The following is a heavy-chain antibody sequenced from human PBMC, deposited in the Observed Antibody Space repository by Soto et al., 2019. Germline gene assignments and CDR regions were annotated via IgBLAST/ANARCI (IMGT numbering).Heavy chain of an antibody. V-gene: IGHV4-4*07. CDR2: IYTSGST. J-gene: IGHJ2*01. Sequence: QVQLQESGPGLVKPSETLSLTCTVSGGSISSYYWSWIRQPAGKGLEWIGRIYTSGSTNYNPSLKSRVTMSVDTSKNQCALKLSSVTAADTAVYYCARDSRIAARRYWYFDLWGRGTLVTVSS. CDR1: GGSISSYY. CDR3: ARDSRIAARRYWYFDL. D-gene: IGHD6-6*01.